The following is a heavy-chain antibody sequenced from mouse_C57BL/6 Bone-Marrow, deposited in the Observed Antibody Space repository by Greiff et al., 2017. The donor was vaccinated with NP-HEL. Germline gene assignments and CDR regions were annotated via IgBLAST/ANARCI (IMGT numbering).Heavy chain of an antibody. J-gene: IGHJ4*01. CDR3: ARHLTTVVAPYYAMDY. D-gene: IGHD1-1*01. Sequence: EVNLVESGGDLVKPGGSLKLSCAASGFTFSSYGMSWVRQTPDKRLEWVATISSGGSYTYYPDTVKGRFTITRDNAKNTLYLQMSSLKSEDTAMYYCARHLTTVVAPYYAMDYWGQGTSVTVSS. CDR1: GFTFSSYG. CDR2: ISSGGSYT. V-gene: IGHV5-6*01.